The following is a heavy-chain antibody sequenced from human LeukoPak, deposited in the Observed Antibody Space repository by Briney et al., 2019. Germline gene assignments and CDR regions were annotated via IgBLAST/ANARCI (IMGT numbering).Heavy chain of an antibody. CDR3: AKVPGDCTSTSCYQDYYYYMDV. Sequence: PGGSLRLSCAASGFTVSSNYMSWLRQAPGKGLEWVSVIYSGGSTYYADSVKGRFTISRDNSKNTLYLQMNSLRAEDTAVYYCAKVPGDCTSTSCYQDYYYYMDVWGEGTTVTISS. CDR1: GFTVSSNY. CDR2: IYSGGST. V-gene: IGHV3-66*01. J-gene: IGHJ6*03. D-gene: IGHD2-2*01.